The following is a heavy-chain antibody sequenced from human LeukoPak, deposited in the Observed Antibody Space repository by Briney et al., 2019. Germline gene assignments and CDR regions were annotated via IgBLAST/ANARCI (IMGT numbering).Heavy chain of an antibody. J-gene: IGHJ4*02. CDR3: ARMGLGPSLTDY. V-gene: IGHV4-59*01. CDR2: IYYSGST. CDR1: GGSISSYY. Sequence: PSETLSLTCTVSGGSISSYYWSWIRQPPGKGLEWIGYIYYSGSTNYNPSLKSRVTISVDTSKNQFSLKLSSVTAADTAVYYCARMGLGPSLTDYWGQGTLVTVSS. D-gene: IGHD6-19*01.